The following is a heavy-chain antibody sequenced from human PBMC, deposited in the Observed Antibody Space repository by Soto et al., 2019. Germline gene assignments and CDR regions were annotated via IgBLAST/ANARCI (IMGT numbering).Heavy chain of an antibody. Sequence: SWNRQPPGKGLEWIGYIYHSGSTYYNPSLKSRVTISVDRSKNQFSLKLSSVTAADTAFYYRARGPLFGRWRHGTLVTGSS. J-gene: IGHJ4*01. CDR3: ARGPLFGR. D-gene: IGHD3-16*01. V-gene: IGHV4-30-2*01. CDR2: IYHSGST.